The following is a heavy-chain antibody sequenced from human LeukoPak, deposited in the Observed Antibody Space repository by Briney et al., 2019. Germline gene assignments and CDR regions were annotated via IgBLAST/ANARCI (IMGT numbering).Heavy chain of an antibody. CDR1: GFTFSDYY. V-gene: IGHV3-11*01. CDR2: ISSSGSTI. CDR3: ARVWELWTVFDY. Sequence: PGGSLRLSCAASGFTFSDYYMSWIRQAPGKGLEWVSYISSSGSTIYYAGSVKGRFTISRDNAKNSLYLQMNSLRAEDTAVYYCARVWELWTVFDYWGQGTLVTVSS. D-gene: IGHD1-26*01. J-gene: IGHJ4*02.